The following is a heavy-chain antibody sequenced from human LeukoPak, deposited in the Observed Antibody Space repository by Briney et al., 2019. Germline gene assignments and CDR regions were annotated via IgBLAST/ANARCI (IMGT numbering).Heavy chain of an antibody. V-gene: IGHV4-39*01. Sequence: PSETLSLTCAVSGGSIISSNYCWGWIRQPPGKGLEWIASIYYSGSTYYNPSLRGRVTISVDTSNNQFSLKLTSMTPADTAVYYCAKQRGYSYGSFDFWGQGTLVTVSS. CDR2: IYYSGST. CDR1: GGSIISSNYC. J-gene: IGHJ4*02. CDR3: AKQRGYSYGSFDF. D-gene: IGHD5-18*01.